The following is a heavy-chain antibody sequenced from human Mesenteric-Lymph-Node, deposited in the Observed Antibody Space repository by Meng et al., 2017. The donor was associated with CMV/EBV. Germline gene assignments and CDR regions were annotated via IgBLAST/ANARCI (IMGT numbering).Heavy chain of an antibody. CDR3: ARAGYDFRSGYYGMDV. CDR1: GFTFDDYA. CDR2: ISWNSGTI. V-gene: IGHV3-9*01. Sequence: SLKISCAVSGFTFDDYAMHWVRQVPGKGLEWVSGISWNSGTIGYADSVQGRFTISRDNAKSSLYLQMNSLRVDDTAVYYCARAGYDFRSGYYGMDVWGQGTTVTVSS. J-gene: IGHJ6*02. D-gene: IGHD3-3*01.